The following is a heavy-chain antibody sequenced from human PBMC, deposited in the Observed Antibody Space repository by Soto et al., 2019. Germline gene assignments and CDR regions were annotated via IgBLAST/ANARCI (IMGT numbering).Heavy chain of an antibody. Sequence: GGSLRLSCVASGFTFSTFSLNWVRQAPGKGLEWVSSLSGDTIHKYYADSLKGRFTISRDNAKNTLYLQINSLKAEDTAIYFRARDRVLLGDGYRYGDAFDIRGQGTLVTVSS. J-gene: IGHJ3*02. D-gene: IGHD5-18*01. V-gene: IGHV3-21*06. CDR3: ARDRVLLGDGYRYGDAFDI. CDR2: LSGDTIHK. CDR1: GFTFSTFS.